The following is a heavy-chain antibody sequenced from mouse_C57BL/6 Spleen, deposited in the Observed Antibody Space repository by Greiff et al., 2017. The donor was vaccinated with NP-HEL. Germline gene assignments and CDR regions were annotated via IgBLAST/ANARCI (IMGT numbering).Heavy chain of an antibody. Sequence: EVMLVESGGDLVKPGGSLKLSCAASGFTFSSYGMSWVRQTPDKRLEWVATISSGGSYTYYPDSVKGRFTISRDNAKNTLYLQMSSLKSEDTAMYYCARHESNYGDYAMDYWGQGTSVTVSS. CDR1: GFTFSSYG. V-gene: IGHV5-6*02. CDR3: ARHESNYGDYAMDY. D-gene: IGHD2-5*01. CDR2: ISSGGSYT. J-gene: IGHJ4*01.